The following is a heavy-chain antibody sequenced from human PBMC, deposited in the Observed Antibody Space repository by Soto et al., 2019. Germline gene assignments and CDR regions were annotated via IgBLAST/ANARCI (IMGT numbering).Heavy chain of an antibody. CDR3: ASGTTWSGFDY. CDR2: IYYSGST. J-gene: IGHJ4*02. Sequence: PLETLSLTCTVSGGSISSYYWSWIRQPPGKGLEWIEYIYYSGSTNYNPSLKSRVTISVDTSKNQFSLKLSSVTAADTAVYYCASGTTWSGFDYWGQGTLVTVSS. CDR1: GGSISSYY. D-gene: IGHD3-3*01. V-gene: IGHV4-59*01.